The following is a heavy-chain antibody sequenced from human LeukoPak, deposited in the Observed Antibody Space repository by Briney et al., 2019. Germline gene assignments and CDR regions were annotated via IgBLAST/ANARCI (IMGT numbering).Heavy chain of an antibody. Sequence: GASVKVSCKVSGYTLTELSMHWVRQAPGKGLEWMGGFDPEDGETIYAQKFQGRVTMTEDTSTDTAYMELSSLRSEDTAVYYCATGGQWLSNFDYWGQGTLVTVSS. CDR3: ATGGQWLSNFDY. V-gene: IGHV1-24*01. D-gene: IGHD3-22*01. J-gene: IGHJ4*02. CDR2: FDPEDGET. CDR1: GYTLTELS.